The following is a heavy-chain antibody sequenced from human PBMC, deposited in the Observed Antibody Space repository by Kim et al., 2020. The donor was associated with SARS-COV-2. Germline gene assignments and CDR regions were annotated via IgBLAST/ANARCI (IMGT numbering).Heavy chain of an antibody. CDR2: IGTAGDT. V-gene: IGHV3-13*01. D-gene: IGHD2-15*01. Sequence: GGSLRLSCAASGFTFSSYDMHWVRQATGKGLEWVSAIGTAGDTYYPGSVKGRFTISRENAKNSLYLQMNSLRAGDTAVYYCARGAANYYYYYMDGWGKGTTVTVTS. J-gene: IGHJ6*03. CDR3: ARGAANYYYYYMDG. CDR1: GFTFSSYD.